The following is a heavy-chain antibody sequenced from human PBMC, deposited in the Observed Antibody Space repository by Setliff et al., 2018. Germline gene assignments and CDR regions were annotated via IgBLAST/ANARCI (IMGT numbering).Heavy chain of an antibody. Sequence: ASVKVSCKAFGYTFTKYGIDWVRQAPGQGLEWLGWISPYNGNTDYVYNVRDRITMTTDTSTGAAYMELRSLTSDDSAVYYCARDAPKVVDKFDLWGQGTKVTVSS. V-gene: IGHV1-18*01. CDR2: ISPYNGNT. CDR1: GYTFTKYG. D-gene: IGHD3-22*01. J-gene: IGHJ3*01. CDR3: ARDAPKVVDKFDL.